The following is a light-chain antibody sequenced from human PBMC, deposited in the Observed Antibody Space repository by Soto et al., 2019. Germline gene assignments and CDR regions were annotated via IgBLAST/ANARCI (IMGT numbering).Light chain of an antibody. J-gene: IGKJ1*01. V-gene: IGKV1-5*01. CDR1: QRVTTW. Sequence: DIQMTQSPSTLSASVGDRVTIACRASQRVTTWLAWYQQKPGKAPKLLIHDTSILQSGVPSRFSGSGSGTEFTLTISSLQPDDLATYYCQQYDDFWTFGQGTKVDI. CDR3: QQYDDFWT. CDR2: DTS.